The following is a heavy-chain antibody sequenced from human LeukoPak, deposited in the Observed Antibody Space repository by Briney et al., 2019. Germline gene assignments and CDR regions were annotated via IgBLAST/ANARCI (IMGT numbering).Heavy chain of an antibody. CDR1: GFTFDDYT. D-gene: IGHD3-3*01. CDR3: AKDRGITILGVVITSGMDV. V-gene: IGHV3-43*01. Sequence: GGSLRLSCAASGFTFDDYTMHWVRQAPGKGLEWVSLISWDGGSTYYADSVKGRFTISRDNSKNSLYLQMNSLRTEDTALYYCAKDRGITILGVVITSGMDVWGQGTTVTVSS. J-gene: IGHJ6*02. CDR2: ISWDGGST.